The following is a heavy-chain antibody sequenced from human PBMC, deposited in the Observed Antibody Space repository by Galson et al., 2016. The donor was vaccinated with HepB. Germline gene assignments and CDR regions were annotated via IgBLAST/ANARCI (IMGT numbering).Heavy chain of an antibody. CDR2: ISYDGRDK. V-gene: IGHV3-30-3*01. D-gene: IGHD4-17*01. CDR3: ARDPYGDNDAFDI. Sequence: SLRLSCAASRFTFSRNVMHWVRQAPGKGLDWVAAISYDGRDKYYADSVKGRFTISRDNSRNMVYLEMNSLRPEDTAVYYCARDPYGDNDAFDIWGQGTMVSVSS. CDR1: RFTFSRNV. J-gene: IGHJ3*02.